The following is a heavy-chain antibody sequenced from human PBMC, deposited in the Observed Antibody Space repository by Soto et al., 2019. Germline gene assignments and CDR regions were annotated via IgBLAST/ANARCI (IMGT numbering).Heavy chain of an antibody. CDR3: ARDLVDSSGWFPFDY. J-gene: IGHJ4*02. Sequence: ASVKVSCKASGYTFTSYYMHLVRQAPGQGLEWMGIINPSGGSTSYAQKFQGRVTMTRDTSTSTVYMELSSLRSEDTAVYYCARDLVDSSGWFPFDYWGQGTLVTVSS. D-gene: IGHD6-19*01. V-gene: IGHV1-46*01. CDR1: GYTFTSYY. CDR2: INPSGGST.